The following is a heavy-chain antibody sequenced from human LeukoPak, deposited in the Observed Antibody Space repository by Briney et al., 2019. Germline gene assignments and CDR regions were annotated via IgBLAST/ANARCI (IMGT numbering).Heavy chain of an antibody. CDR2: IRYDGSNK. CDR1: GFIFSSYG. D-gene: IGHD4-17*01. Sequence: GGSLRLSCAASGFIFSSYGMHWVRQAPGKGLEWMAFIRYDGSNKYYADSVKGRFTISRDNSKNTLYLQMNSLTPDDTAVYYCAKDPTTVTSRGDYWGQGSLVTVSS. J-gene: IGHJ4*02. V-gene: IGHV3-30*02. CDR3: AKDPTTVTSRGDY.